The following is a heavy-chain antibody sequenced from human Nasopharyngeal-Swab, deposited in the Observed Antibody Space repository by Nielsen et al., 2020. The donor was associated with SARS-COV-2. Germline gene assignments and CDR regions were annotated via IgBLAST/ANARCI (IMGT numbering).Heavy chain of an antibody. Sequence: ASVKVSCKASGYTFTSYGITWVRQAPGQGLEWMAWISAYNGKTNYAQKLQGRVTMTTDTSTSTAYMELRSLRSDDTAVYYCARDGYCSGGSCSTSYWGQGTLVTVSS. CDR1: GYTFTSYG. J-gene: IGHJ4*02. CDR2: ISAYNGKT. D-gene: IGHD2-15*01. CDR3: ARDGYCSGGSCSTSY. V-gene: IGHV1-18*01.